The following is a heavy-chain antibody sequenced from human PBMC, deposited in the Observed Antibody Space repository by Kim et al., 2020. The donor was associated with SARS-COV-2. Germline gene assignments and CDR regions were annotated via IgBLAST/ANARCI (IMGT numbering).Heavy chain of an antibody. CDR3: ARGRSGYDYQNSPYFDY. J-gene: IGHJ4*02. Sequence: SETLSLTCTVSGGSISSYYWSWIRQPPGKGLEWIGYIYYSGSTNYNPSLKSRVTISVDTSKNQFSLKLSSVTAADTAVYYCARGRSGYDYQNSPYFDYWGQGTLVTVSS. D-gene: IGHD5-12*01. CDR2: IYYSGST. V-gene: IGHV4-59*13. CDR1: GGSISSYY.